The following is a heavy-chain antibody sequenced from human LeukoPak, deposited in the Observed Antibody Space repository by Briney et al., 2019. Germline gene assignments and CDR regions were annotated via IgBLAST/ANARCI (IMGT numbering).Heavy chain of an antibody. J-gene: IGHJ4*02. Sequence: GGSLQISCKGSGYSFTSYWIGWVRQMPGKGLEWMGIIYPGDSDTRYSPSFQGQVTISADKSISTAYLQWGSLEASDTAMYYCARHVYCSGGSCYSVFDYWGQGTLVTVSS. CDR3: ARHVYCSGGSCYSVFDY. D-gene: IGHD2-15*01. CDR2: IYPGDSDT. V-gene: IGHV5-51*01. CDR1: GYSFTSYW.